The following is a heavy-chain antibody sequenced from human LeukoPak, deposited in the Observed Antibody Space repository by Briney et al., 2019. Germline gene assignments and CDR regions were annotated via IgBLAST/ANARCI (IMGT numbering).Heavy chain of an antibody. J-gene: IGHJ4*02. Sequence: SGPTLVNPTQTLTLTCTFSGFSLSTRKMCVRWIRQTPGKALEWLARIDWDDEKHYRTSLRTRLTVSKDTSKSQVVLTMTNMDPVDTATYYCARVVRLSDNNFFDYWGQGNLVTVSS. CDR2: IDWDDEK. V-gene: IGHV2-70*11. CDR1: GFSLSTRKMC. CDR3: ARVVRLSDNNFFDY. D-gene: IGHD3-10*02.